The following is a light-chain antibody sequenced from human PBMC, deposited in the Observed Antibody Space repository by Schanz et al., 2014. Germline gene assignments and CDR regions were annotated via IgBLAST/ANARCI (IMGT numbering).Light chain of an antibody. Sequence: DIQMTQSPSTLSASVGDRVTITCRASQSISTWLAWYQQKPGKAPKVLIYDASNLERGVPSRFSGSGSGTEFTLTISSLQPDDFATYYCQQYNSYPLTFGGGTKVEIK. V-gene: IGKV1-5*01. CDR1: QSISTW. CDR2: DAS. J-gene: IGKJ4*01. CDR3: QQYNSYPLT.